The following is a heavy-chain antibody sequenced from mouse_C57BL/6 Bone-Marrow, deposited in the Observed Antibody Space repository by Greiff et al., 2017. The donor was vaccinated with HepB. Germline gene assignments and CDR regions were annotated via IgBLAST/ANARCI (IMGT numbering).Heavy chain of an antibody. Sequence: EVKVVESGGGLVQPKGSLKLSCAASGFSFNTYAMNWVRQAPGKGLEWVARIRSKSNNYATYYADSVKDRFTISRDDSESMLYLQMNNLKTEDTAMYYCVRHESSGLAWFAYWGQGTLVTVSA. V-gene: IGHV10-1*01. CDR1: GFSFNTYA. J-gene: IGHJ3*01. D-gene: IGHD3-2*02. CDR3: VRHESSGLAWFAY. CDR2: IRSKSNNYAT.